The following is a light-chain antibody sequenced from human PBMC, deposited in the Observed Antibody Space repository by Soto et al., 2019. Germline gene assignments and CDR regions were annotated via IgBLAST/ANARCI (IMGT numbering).Light chain of an antibody. J-gene: IGKJ1*01. CDR2: GGS. CDR3: QQYGSSPPWT. V-gene: IGKV3-20*01. Sequence: EIVLRQSPGTLSLSPGERATLSCRASQSVSSSYLAWYKQKPGQAPRLLIYGGSSSATGSPDRFSGSGSGTDFTLTIPRLEPEDFAVYYCQQYGSSPPWTFGQGTKVEIK. CDR1: QSVSSSY.